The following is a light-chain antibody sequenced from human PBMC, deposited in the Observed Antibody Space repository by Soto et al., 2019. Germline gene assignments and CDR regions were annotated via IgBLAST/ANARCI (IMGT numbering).Light chain of an antibody. V-gene: IGKV3-11*01. CDR1: QSVSSY. CDR3: QRRDA. CDR2: DAS. Sequence: EIVLTQSPATLSLSPGERATLSCRASQSVSSYLAWYQQKLGQPPRLLIYDASNRATGIPARFSGSGSGTDFTLTICSLEPEDFAIYYCQRRDAFGQGTKLDIK. J-gene: IGKJ2*01.